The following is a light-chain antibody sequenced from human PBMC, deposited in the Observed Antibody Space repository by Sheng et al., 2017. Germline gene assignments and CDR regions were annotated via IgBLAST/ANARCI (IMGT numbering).Light chain of an antibody. Sequence: EIVMTQSPATLSVSPGERATLSCRASQSVSSYLAWYQHKPGRAPRLLIYGTSTRATGVPTRFSGTGSGTDFTLTISSLQSEDFAIYYCQQYNSWPPVYTFGQGTKRGDQT. V-gene: IGKV3-15*01. CDR3: QQYNSWPPVYT. J-gene: IGKJ2*01. CDR2: GTS. CDR1: QSVSSY.